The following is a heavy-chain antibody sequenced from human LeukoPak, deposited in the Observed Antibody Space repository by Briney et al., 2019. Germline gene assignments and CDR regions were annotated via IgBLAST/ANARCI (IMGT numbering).Heavy chain of an antibody. J-gene: IGHJ4*02. CDR3: ARDYYDSSGYYNGFDY. D-gene: IGHD3-22*01. V-gene: IGHV4-59*01. CDR1: GGSISGYY. CDR2: IYYSGST. Sequence: SETLSLTCTVSGGSISGYYWSWIRQPPGKGLEWIGYIYYSGSTNYNPSLKSRVTISVDTSKNQFSLKLSSVTAADTAVYYCARDYYDSSGYYNGFDYWGQGTLVTVSS.